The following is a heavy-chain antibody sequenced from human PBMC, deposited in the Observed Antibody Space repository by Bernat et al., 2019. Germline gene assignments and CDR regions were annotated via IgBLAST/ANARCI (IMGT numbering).Heavy chain of an antibody. CDR3: VGTFHPDY. CDR1: ESTFTTQW. J-gene: IGHJ4*02. CDR2: INEDGSEK. D-gene: IGHD2/OR15-2a*01. V-gene: IGHV3-7*01. Sequence: EVQLVESGGDLVQPGGSLRLSCAASESTFTTQWMSWVRQAPGKGLELVANINEDGSEKYYVDSVKGRFTISRDNAKNSLFLQMNSLRVEDTAVHYCVGTFHPDYWGQGTLVTVSS.